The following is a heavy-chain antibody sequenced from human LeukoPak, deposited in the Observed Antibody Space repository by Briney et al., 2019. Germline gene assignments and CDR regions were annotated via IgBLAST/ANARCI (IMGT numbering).Heavy chain of an antibody. CDR2: IYYTGIT. V-gene: IGHV4-39*07. CDR1: GGSINSGDYY. J-gene: IGHJ4*02. CDR3: ARDQYSGSYRGYFDY. D-gene: IGHD1-26*01. Sequence: SETLSLTCTVSGGSINSGDYYWGWIRQPPGEGLEWIGTIYYTGITYYNPSLKSRVTISVDTSKNQFSLKLSSVTAADTAVYYCARDQYSGSYRGYFDYWGQGTLVTVSS.